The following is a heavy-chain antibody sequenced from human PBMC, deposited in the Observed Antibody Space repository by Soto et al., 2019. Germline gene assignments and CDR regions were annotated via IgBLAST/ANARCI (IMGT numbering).Heavy chain of an antibody. V-gene: IGHV3-30*04. Sequence: GGSLRLSCAASGFMFSSYEVHWVRQAPGKGLEWVALISYDGSNKYYADSVKGRFTISRDNSNSTLFLQMNSLRIEDTATYFCARSTAWASFGGEDYWGQGTLVTVSS. CDR1: GFMFSSYE. CDR2: ISYDGSNK. D-gene: IGHD4-17*01. J-gene: IGHJ4*02. CDR3: ARSTAWASFGGEDY.